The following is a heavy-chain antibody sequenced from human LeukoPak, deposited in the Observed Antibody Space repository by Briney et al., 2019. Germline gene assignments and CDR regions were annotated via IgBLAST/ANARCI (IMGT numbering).Heavy chain of an antibody. CDR3: TRDRRYGGMDV. D-gene: IGHD3-10*01. CDR1: GFTFSSYW. Sequence: GGSLRLSCAASGFTFSSYWMHWVRQAPGKGLVWVSRIISDGSSATHADSVKGRFTVSRDNAKNMLYLQMNSLRAEDTAVYYCTRDRRYGGMDVWGQGTTVTVSS. J-gene: IGHJ6*02. CDR2: IISDGSSA. V-gene: IGHV3-74*01.